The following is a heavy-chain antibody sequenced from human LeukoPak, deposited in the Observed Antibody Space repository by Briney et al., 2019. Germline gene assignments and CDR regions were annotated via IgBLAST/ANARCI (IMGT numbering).Heavy chain of an antibody. CDR3: ARGGSYYDSSGYYDAFDI. J-gene: IGHJ3*02. V-gene: IGHV1-2*02. Sequence: ASVKVSCKASGYTFTGYYMHWVRQAPGQGLEWMGWINPNSGGTNYAQKFQGRVTTTRDTSISTAYMELSRLRSDHTAVYYCARGGSYYDSSGYYDAFDIWGQGTMVTVSS. CDR2: INPNSGGT. CDR1: GYTFTGYY. D-gene: IGHD3-22*01.